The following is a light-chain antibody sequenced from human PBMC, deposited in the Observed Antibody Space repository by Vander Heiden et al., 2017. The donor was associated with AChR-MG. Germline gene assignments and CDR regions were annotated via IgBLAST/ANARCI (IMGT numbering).Light chain of an antibody. V-gene: IGKV1-33*01. J-gene: IGKJ2*01. CDR1: QDISNY. Sequence: DIQMTQSPSSLSASVGDRVTINCQASQDISNYLNWYQQKPGKAHKLLIYDASNWETGVPSRFSGSGSGTDFTFTISSLQPEDIATYYCQQYDNPYTFGQGTKLEIK. CDR3: QQYDNPYT. CDR2: DAS.